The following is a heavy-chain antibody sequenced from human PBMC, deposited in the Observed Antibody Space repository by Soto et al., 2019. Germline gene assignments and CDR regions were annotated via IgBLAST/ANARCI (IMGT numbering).Heavy chain of an antibody. CDR2: IYYSGST. CDR3: ASSVGSYGSFYFDY. V-gene: IGHV4-59*01. J-gene: IGHJ4*02. CDR1: GGSISSYY. Sequence: QVQLQESGPGLVKPSETLSLTCTVSGGSISSYYWSWIRQPPGKGLEWIGYIYYSGSTNYNPSLKIRVTISVDTSKNQFSLKLSSVTAADTAVYYCASSVGSYGSFYFDYWGQGTLVTVSS. D-gene: IGHD3-16*01.